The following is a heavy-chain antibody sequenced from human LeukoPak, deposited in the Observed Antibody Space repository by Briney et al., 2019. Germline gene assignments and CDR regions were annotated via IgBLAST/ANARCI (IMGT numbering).Heavy chain of an antibody. Sequence: SETLSLTCTVSGGSISSSTYYWGWVRQPPGKGLEWIATIYYSGSTYYNPSLKSRVTISVDTSKNQFSLKLSSVTAADTAVYYCARRNGELWTMDVWGKGTTVTVSS. J-gene: IGHJ6*03. CDR1: GGSISSSTYY. CDR3: ARRNGELWTMDV. V-gene: IGHV4-39*07. CDR2: IYYSGST. D-gene: IGHD3-10*01.